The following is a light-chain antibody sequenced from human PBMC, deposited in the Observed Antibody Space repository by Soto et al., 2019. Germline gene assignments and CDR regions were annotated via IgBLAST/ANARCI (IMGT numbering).Light chain of an antibody. CDR1: QSISSW. J-gene: IGKJ1*01. CDR3: QQYNTYPWK. Sequence: IQGPQSPCTLCASGGSRFTFTCRASQSISSWLAWYQQKPGKAPKLLLYDASTLQSGVPSRFSGSGSGTDFTLTISRLHPDDFATYYCQQYNTYPWKFGQGTRWIS. CDR2: DAS. V-gene: IGKV1-5*01.